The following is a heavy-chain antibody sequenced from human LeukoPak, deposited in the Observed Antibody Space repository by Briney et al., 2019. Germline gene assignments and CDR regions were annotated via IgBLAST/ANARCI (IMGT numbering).Heavy chain of an antibody. CDR2: ISYDGSNK. V-gene: IGHV3-30*18. Sequence: GGSLRLSCAASGFTFSSTGMHWVRQAPGKGLEWVAVISYDGSNKYYADSVKGRFTISRDNSKNTLDLQMNSLRAEDTAVYYCAKDLLPYSSGWYYFHYWGQGTLVTVSS. J-gene: IGHJ4*02. D-gene: IGHD6-19*01. CDR1: GFTFSSTG. CDR3: AKDLLPYSSGWYYFHY.